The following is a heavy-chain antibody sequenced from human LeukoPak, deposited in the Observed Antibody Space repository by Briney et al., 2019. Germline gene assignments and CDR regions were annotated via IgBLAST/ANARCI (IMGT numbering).Heavy chain of an antibody. Sequence: ASVKVSCKTSGYPFTGYYMHWLRQAPGQGLEWMGRINPNSGGTYYAQKFRSRVTMTRDTSISTAYMELASLISDDTAVYYCAGGVLHGGGNWFDPWGQGTLVTVSS. CDR2: INPNSGGT. D-gene: IGHD3-16*01. V-gene: IGHV1-2*06. CDR1: GYPFTGYY. CDR3: AGGVLHGGGNWFDP. J-gene: IGHJ5*02.